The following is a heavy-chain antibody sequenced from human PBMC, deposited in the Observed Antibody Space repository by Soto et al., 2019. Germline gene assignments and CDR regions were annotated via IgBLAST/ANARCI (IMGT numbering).Heavy chain of an antibody. CDR3: AKLGRRIRLWRYDY. Sequence: PGGSLRLSCAASGFTFSSYGMHWVRQAPGKGLEWVAVIWYDGSNKYYADSVKGRFTISRDNSKNTLYLQMNSLRAEDTAVYYCAKLGRRIRLWRYDYWGQGTRVTVSS. CDR2: IWYDGSNK. V-gene: IGHV3-33*06. CDR1: GFTFSSYG. D-gene: IGHD5-18*01. J-gene: IGHJ4*02.